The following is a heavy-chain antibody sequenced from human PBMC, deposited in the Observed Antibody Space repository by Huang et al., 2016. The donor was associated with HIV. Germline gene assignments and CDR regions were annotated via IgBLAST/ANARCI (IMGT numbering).Heavy chain of an antibody. CDR1: GFTFTNYA. J-gene: IGHJ5*02. CDR3: ARSAVPGDGDWFDP. D-gene: IGHD6-19*01. V-gene: IGHV3-30*04. CDR2: ISYDGRNK. Sequence: QVQLVESGGGLVPPGRSLRLSCSASGFTFTNYAIHWVRQAPGKGLEWVDVISYDGRNKFYADSGKGRFTISRDNAKSTLYLLMNSLRVDETALYYCARSAVPGDGDWFDPWGQGTLVTVSS.